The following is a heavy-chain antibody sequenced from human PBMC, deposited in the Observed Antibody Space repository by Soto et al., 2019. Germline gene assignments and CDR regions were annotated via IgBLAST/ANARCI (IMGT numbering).Heavy chain of an antibody. CDR2: VSAGGDMT. J-gene: IGHJ6*02. V-gene: IGHV3-23*01. Sequence: GGSLRLSCAASGVTFSSYAMSWVRQAPGKGLEWVSSVSAGGDMTYCSDSVKGRFTISRDNSNNALFLQMNSLRAEDTALYYCARGDRGGSGSTASYYYSGLDVWGQGTTVTVSS. CDR1: GVTFSSYA. CDR3: ARGDRGGSGSTASYYYSGLDV. D-gene: IGHD3-10*01.